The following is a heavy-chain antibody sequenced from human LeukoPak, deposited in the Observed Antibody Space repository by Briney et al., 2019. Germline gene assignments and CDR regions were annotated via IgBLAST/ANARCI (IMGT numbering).Heavy chain of an antibody. D-gene: IGHD3-22*01. CDR3: ARSRTTYYYDSSGYWDY. J-gene: IGHJ4*02. CDR2: INPNSGGT. Sequence: ASVKVSCKASGYTFTGYYMHWVRQAPGQGLEWMGRINPNSGGTNYAQKFQGRVTMTRDTSISTAYMELSRLRSDDTAVYYCARSRTTYYYDSSGYWDYWGQGTLVTVSS. CDR1: GYTFTGYY. V-gene: IGHV1-2*06.